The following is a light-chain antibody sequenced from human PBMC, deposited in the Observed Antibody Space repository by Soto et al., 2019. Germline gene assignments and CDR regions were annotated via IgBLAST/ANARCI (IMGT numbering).Light chain of an antibody. J-gene: IGKJ2*01. CDR3: QQYGSSPYT. CDR2: GAS. V-gene: IGKV3-20*01. Sequence: EIVVTQSPCTLSLSPGERATLSCRASQSVSNNYLAWYQQKPGQAPRLLIYGASSRATGIPDSFSGGGSGTDFTLTISRLEPEDFAVYYCQQYGSSPYTFGQGTK. CDR1: QSVSNNY.